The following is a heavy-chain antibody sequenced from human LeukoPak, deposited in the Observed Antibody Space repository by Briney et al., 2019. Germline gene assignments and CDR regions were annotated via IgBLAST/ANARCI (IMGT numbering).Heavy chain of an antibody. CDR3: ARGSVALDY. Sequence: GGSLRLSCAASGFTVSSNYMSWVRQAPGKRLEWASVIYNGGSTYYADSVKGRFTMSRDNSKNTLYLQMNSLRSEDTAVYYCARGSVALDYWGQGTLVTVSS. CDR2: IYNGGST. CDR1: GFTVSSNY. J-gene: IGHJ4*02. D-gene: IGHD6-19*01. V-gene: IGHV3-66*02.